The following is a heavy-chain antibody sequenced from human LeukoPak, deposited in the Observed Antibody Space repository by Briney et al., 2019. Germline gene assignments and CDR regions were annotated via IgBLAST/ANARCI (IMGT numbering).Heavy chain of an antibody. CDR2: INPNSGGT. J-gene: IGHJ3*02. CDR3: AVGRVVDAFDI. D-gene: IGHD3-3*01. Sequence: ASVKVSCKASGYTFTKFYMHWVRQAPGQGLEWMGWINPNSGGTNYAQKFQGRVTMTRDTSISTAYMELSRLRSDDTAVYYRAVGRVVDAFDIWGQGTMVTVSS. V-gene: IGHV1-2*02. CDR1: GYTFTKFY.